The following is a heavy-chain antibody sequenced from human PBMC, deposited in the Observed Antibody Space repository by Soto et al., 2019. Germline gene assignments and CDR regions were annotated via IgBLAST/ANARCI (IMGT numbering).Heavy chain of an antibody. J-gene: IGHJ5*02. Sequence: ETLSLTCAVYGGSFSVYYWNWIRQPPGKGLEWIGEVNDSGSTNYKPSLKSRVAISVDKSKNQFSLRLSSVTAADTAVYYCARGRKYQLVNTTFNWFGPWGQVTLFIV. CDR1: GGSFSVYY. CDR2: VNDSGST. D-gene: IGHD2-2*01. V-gene: IGHV4-34*01. CDR3: ARGRKYQLVNTTFNWFGP.